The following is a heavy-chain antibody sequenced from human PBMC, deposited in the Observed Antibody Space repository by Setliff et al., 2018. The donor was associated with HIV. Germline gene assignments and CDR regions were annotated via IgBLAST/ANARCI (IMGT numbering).Heavy chain of an antibody. J-gene: IGHJ4*02. D-gene: IGHD1-26*01. Sequence: KSSETLSLTCTVSGGSFTSRSYYWGWIRQPPGKGLEWIGSIFYSGITYYNPSLKSRVTISVDTSKNQFSLKVTSVTTADTALYYCARVTRRELELLQYYFDYWGQGTLVTVSS. CDR1: GGSFTSRSYY. CDR2: IFYSGIT. CDR3: ARVTRRELELLQYYFDY. V-gene: IGHV4-39*07.